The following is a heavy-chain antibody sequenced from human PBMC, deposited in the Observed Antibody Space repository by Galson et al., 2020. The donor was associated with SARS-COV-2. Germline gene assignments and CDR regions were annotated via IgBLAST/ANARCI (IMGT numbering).Heavy chain of an antibody. CDR2: INHSGST. CDR3: ARETIITMVRGVIKYYYYMDV. V-gene: IGHV4-34*01. Sequence: SETLSLTCAVYGGSFSGYYWSWIRQPPGKGLEWIGEINHSGSTNYNPSLKSRVTISVDTSKNQFSLKLSSVTAADTAVYYCARETIITMVRGVIKYYYYMDVWGKGTTVTVSS. CDR1: GGSFSGYY. J-gene: IGHJ6*03. D-gene: IGHD3-10*01.